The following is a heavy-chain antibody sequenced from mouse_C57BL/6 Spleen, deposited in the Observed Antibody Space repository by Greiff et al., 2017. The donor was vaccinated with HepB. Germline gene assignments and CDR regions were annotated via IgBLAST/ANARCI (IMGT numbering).Heavy chain of an antibody. V-gene: IGHV10-1*01. CDR2: IRSKSNNYAT. Sequence: EVQGVESGGGLVQPKGSLKLSCAASGFSFNTYAMNWVRQAPGKGLEWVARIRSKSNNYATYYADSVKDRFTISRDDSESMLYLQMNNLKTEDTAMYYCVFYYYGSSYVDYAMDYWGQGTSVTVSS. D-gene: IGHD1-1*01. CDR1: GFSFNTYA. CDR3: VFYYYGSSYVDYAMDY. J-gene: IGHJ4*01.